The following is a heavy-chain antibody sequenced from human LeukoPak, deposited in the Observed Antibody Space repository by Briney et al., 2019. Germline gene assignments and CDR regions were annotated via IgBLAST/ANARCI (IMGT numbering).Heavy chain of an antibody. CDR2: FSYLTRT. V-gene: IGHV4-39*01. J-gene: IGHJ4*02. Sequence: SETLSLTCTVSGGSISDDTFYWAWLRQPPGKGLEWIGSFSYLTRTYYNASFQRRVSISVDTSKNHFSLTTSSVTAADTAVYYCARHDPYGSGSYILNWGQGTLVTVSS. CDR3: ARHDPYGSGSYILN. CDR1: GGSISDDTFY. D-gene: IGHD3-10*01.